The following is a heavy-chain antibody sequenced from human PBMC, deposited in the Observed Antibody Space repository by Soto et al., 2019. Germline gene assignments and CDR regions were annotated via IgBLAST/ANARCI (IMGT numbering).Heavy chain of an antibody. CDR3: SRDPRLTDY. Sequence: GGSLRLSCAASGFTFSTYSMNWVRQAPGKGLEWVSSVSSGGKDIKYADSVKGRFTISRDNTKKSLFLQMNSLRVDDTAVYYCSRDPRLTDYWGQGTLVTVSS. D-gene: IGHD3-9*01. V-gene: IGHV3-21*04. CDR2: VSSGGKDI. J-gene: IGHJ4*02. CDR1: GFTFSTYS.